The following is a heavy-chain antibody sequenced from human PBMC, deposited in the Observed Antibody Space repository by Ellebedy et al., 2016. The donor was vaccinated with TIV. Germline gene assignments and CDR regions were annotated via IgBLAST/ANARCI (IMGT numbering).Heavy chain of an antibody. Sequence: GESLKISCAASRFTFDDYAMHWVRQAPGKGLEWVSLISGDGGSTYYADSVKGRFTISRDNSKNTLYLQMNSLRAEDTAVYYCAKDQAGRRYFDWDYYYGMDVWGQGTTVTVSS. J-gene: IGHJ6*02. CDR1: RFTFDDYA. D-gene: IGHD3-9*01. V-gene: IGHV3-43*02. CDR3: AKDQAGRRYFDWDYYYGMDV. CDR2: ISGDGGST.